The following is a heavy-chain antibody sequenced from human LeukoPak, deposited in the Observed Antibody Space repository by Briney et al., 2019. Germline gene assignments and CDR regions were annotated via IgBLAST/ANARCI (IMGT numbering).Heavy chain of an antibody. CDR3: VRRDTGWNYFDY. V-gene: IGHV4-59*08. Sequence: KPSETLSLTCAVSGGSINSHYWGWIRQPPGKGLPWIGDIYYTGKNNYNPSLKSRVTISLDTSKDHLSLNLTSVLAADTAIYYCVRRDTGWNYFDYWGQGILVTVSS. CDR2: IYYTGKN. CDR1: GGSINSHY. D-gene: IGHD6-19*01. J-gene: IGHJ4*02.